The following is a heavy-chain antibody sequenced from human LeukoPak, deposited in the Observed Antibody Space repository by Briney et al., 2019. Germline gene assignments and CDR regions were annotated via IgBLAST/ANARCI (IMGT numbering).Heavy chain of an antibody. D-gene: IGHD5-24*01. CDR1: GFTFSSYS. V-gene: IGHV3-21*01. Sequence: GGSLRLSCAASGFTFSSYSMTWVRQAPGKGLEWVSSISSSSSYIYYADSVKGRFTISRDNAKNSLYLQMNSLRAEDTAVYYCARGGDGYNRGLDYWGQGTLVTVSS. CDR3: ARGGDGYNRGLDY. CDR2: ISSSSSYI. J-gene: IGHJ4*02.